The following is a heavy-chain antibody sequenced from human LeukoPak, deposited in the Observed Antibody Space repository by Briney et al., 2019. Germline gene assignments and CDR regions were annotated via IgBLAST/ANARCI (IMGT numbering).Heavy chain of an antibody. J-gene: IGHJ6*02. CDR3: ATDIVVVPAAIRDYYYYGMDV. D-gene: IGHD2-2*02. CDR2: IIPIFGTA. Sequence: ASVKVSCKASGGTFISYAISWVRQAPGQGLEWMGGIIPIFGTANYAQKFQGRVTITADESTSTAYMELSSLRSEDTAVYYCATDIVVVPAAIRDYYYYGMDVWGQGTTVTVSS. CDR1: GGTFISYA. V-gene: IGHV1-69*01.